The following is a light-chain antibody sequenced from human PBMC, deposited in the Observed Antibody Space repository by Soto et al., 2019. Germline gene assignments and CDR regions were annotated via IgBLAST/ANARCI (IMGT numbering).Light chain of an antibody. CDR3: QQYDPYLCT. V-gene: IGKV1-5*03. CDR2: KAS. J-gene: IGKJ1*01. Sequence: DIQMTQSPSTLSACVGDRVTITCRASQSISSWLAWYQQKPGKAPKLLIYKASSLESGVPSRFSGSGSGTEFPISIRSLQTDDFATYYCQQYDPYLCTFGQGTKVEIK. CDR1: QSISSW.